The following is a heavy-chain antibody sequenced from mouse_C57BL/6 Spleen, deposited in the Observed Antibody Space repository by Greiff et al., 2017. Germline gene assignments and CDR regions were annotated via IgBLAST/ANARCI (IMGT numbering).Heavy chain of an antibody. V-gene: IGHV1-26*01. J-gene: IGHJ4*01. Sequence: EVKLQQSGPELVKPGASVKISCKASGYTFTDYYMNWVKQSHGKSLEWIGDINPNNGGTSYNQKFKGKATLTADKSSSTAYMQLSSLTSEDSAVYFCAGSIYYGNYFYAMDYWGQGTSVTVSS. CDR3: AGSIYYGNYFYAMDY. D-gene: IGHD2-1*01. CDR2: INPNNGGT. CDR1: GYTFTDYY.